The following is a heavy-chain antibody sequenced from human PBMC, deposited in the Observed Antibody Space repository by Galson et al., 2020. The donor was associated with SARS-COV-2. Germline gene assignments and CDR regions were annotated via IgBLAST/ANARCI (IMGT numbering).Heavy chain of an antibody. D-gene: IGHD2-8*01. CDR1: GDSVSSNSAA. CDR2: TYYRSKWYN. Sequence: SQTLSLTCAISGDSVSSNSAAWNWIRQSPSRGLEWLGRTYYRSKWYNDYAVSVKSRITINPDTSKNQFSLQLNSVTPEDTAVYYCARASEDIVLMVCGIEDYYSYYMDVWGKGTTVTVSS. J-gene: IGHJ6*03. V-gene: IGHV6-1*01. CDR3: ARASEDIVLMVCGIEDYYSYYMDV.